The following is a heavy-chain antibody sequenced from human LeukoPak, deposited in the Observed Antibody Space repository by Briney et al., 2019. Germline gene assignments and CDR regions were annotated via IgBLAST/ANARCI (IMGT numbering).Heavy chain of an antibody. V-gene: IGHV7-4-1*01. CDR3: CRDPRLGIRGYTYGYIDY. CDR1: GYNFSNYT. J-gene: IGHJ4*02. Sequence: ASVKVSCKTSGYNFSNYTISRVRQAPGQPLEWMGWINTNTGYPTYVQGFIGRYVFSFVPSVSTAHLQTAGLPADHTALCFCCRDPRLGIRGYTYGYIDYWGQGTLVTVSS. D-gene: IGHD5-18*01. CDR2: INTNTGYP.